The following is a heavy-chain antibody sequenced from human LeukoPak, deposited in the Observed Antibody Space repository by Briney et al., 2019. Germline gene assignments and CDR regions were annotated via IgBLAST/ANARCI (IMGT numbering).Heavy chain of an antibody. D-gene: IGHD2-21*02. J-gene: IGHJ4*02. Sequence: QPGGSLRLSCAASGFTFSSYWMYWVRQVPGKGLVWVSRINSDGSSTSYVDSVEGRFTISRDNAKKTLYLQMNSLRADDTAVYYCARRAVYCGGDCLYYFDYWGQGTLVTVSS. CDR1: GFTFSSYW. V-gene: IGHV3-74*01. CDR2: INSDGSST. CDR3: ARRAVYCGGDCLYYFDY.